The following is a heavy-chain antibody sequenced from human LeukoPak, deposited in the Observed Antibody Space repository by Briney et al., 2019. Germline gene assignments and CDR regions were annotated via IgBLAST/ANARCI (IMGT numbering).Heavy chain of an antibody. CDR2: IRSNGRSR. CDR3: VISYYFDY. J-gene: IGHJ4*02. CDR1: GFTFSNYA. V-gene: IGHV3-64D*08. D-gene: IGHD2/OR15-2a*01. Sequence: GGSLRLSCSASGFTFSNYAMHWVRQAPGKGLEYVSAIRSNGRSRYDADSVKGRLNHSIYNFKNTQYLQMSSLRADDTAVYYCVISYYFDYWGQRTGVTVP.